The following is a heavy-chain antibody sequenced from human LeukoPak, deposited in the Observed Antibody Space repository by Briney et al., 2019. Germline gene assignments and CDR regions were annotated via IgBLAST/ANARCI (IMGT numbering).Heavy chain of an antibody. D-gene: IGHD2-15*01. CDR1: GFTFSSYW. Sequence: GGSLRLSCAVSGFTFSSYWMSWVRQAPGKGLEWVANIKQDGSEKYYVDSVKGRFTISRDNAKNSLYLQMNSLRAEDTAVYYCARGVVPRDYWGQGTLVTVSS. J-gene: IGHJ4*02. CDR2: IKQDGSEK. CDR3: ARGVVPRDY. V-gene: IGHV3-7*03.